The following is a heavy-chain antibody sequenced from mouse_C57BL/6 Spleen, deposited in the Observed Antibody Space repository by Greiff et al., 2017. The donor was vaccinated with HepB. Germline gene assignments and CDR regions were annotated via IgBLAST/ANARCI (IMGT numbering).Heavy chain of an antibody. V-gene: IGHV7-3*01. Sequence: EVQLVESGGGLVQPGGSLSLSCAASGFTFTDYYMSWVRQPPGKALEWLGFIRNKANGDTTEYSASVKGRFTISRDTSDSILYLQMNALRAEDSATYYCARYCYDGYAMDYWGQGTSVTVSS. CDR1: GFTFTDYY. CDR2: IRNKANGDTT. J-gene: IGHJ4*01. D-gene: IGHD2-12*01. CDR3: ARYCYDGYAMDY.